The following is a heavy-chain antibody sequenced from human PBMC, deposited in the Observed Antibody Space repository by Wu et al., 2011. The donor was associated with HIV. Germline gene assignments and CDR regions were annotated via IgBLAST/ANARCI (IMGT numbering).Heavy chain of an antibody. CDR3: ARSGVSAEYYFYYMNV. D-gene: IGHD2-2*01. Sequence: QVQLVQSGTEVKKPGASVKVSCKASGYTFISYGFNWVRQAPGQGLEWMGGILPMFGSTNYARKFQGRVTITADKSATTVYMELRSLRSEDTAMYYCARSGVSAEYYFYYMNVWGKGTTVTVSS. V-gene: IGHV1-69*06. CDR2: ILPMFGST. J-gene: IGHJ6*03. CDR1: GYTFISYG.